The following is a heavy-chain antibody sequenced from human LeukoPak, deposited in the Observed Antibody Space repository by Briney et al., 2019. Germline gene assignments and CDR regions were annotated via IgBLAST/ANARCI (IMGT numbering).Heavy chain of an antibody. J-gene: IGHJ4*02. CDR1: GFSFSGHW. CDR2: IKADGSEK. Sequence: PGGSLRLSCAASGFSFSGHWMNWVRQPPGKGLEWVANIKADGSEKYYVDSVKGRFTISRDDAKRTVDLQMDNLRAEDTAIYYCAYRNNFAYWGQGALVTVSS. D-gene: IGHD1-20*01. V-gene: IGHV3-7*05. CDR3: AYRNNFAY.